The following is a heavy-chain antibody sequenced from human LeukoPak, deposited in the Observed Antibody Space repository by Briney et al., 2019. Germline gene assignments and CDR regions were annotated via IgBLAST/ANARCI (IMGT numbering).Heavy chain of an antibody. CDR3: AKDVVRTCDPWFGELSDC. D-gene: IGHD3-10*01. J-gene: IGHJ4*02. CDR2: IRYDGSDK. V-gene: IGHV3-30*02. CDR1: GFTFSAYG. Sequence: GGALRLSCAASGFTFSAYGIHWVRQAPGKGLEWVAFIRYDGSDKYYADSVKGRFTISRDNSKNTLYLQMDILRPEDTAVYYCAKDVVRTCDPWFGELSDCCGQGTLVTVSS.